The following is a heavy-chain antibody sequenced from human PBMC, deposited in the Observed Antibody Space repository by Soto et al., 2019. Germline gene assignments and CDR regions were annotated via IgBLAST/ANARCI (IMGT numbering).Heavy chain of an antibody. CDR1: GYTFTSHD. CDR3: ARWDYGYYARFDY. D-gene: IGHD4-17*01. V-gene: IGHV1-8*01. J-gene: IGHJ4*02. CDR2: MNPNSGNT. Sequence: QVQLVQSGAEVKKSGASVKVSCKASGYTFTSHDINWVRQATGQGLVWMGWMNPNSGNTGYAQKFQSRVTMTRNTSISTAYMELSSLRSEDTAVYYCARWDYGYYARFDYWGQGTLVTVSS.